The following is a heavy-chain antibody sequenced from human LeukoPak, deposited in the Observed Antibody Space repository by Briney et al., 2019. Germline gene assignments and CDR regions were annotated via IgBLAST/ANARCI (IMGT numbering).Heavy chain of an antibody. V-gene: IGHV3-15*05. CDR1: GFIFSDAW. CDR2: IKSNAYGGTT. D-gene: IGHD2/OR15-2a*01. J-gene: IGHJ4*02. Sequence: GGSLRLSCAVSGFIFSDAWMSWVRQAPGKGLEWVARIKSNAYGGTTDYAAPVKGRFTISRDDSKNMLYLQMNNLKAEDAAVYYCATILYWGQGTLVTVSP. CDR3: ATILY.